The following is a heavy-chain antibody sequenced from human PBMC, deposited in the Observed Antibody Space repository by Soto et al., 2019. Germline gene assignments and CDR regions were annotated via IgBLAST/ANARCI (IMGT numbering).Heavy chain of an antibody. Sequence: EVQLAESGGGMVQPGGSLRLSCVASGFTFSSYDMHWVRMDSGKGLEYVSSISSNGGTTXXXXXXKGRFTISRDNSKXXXXXXXXSXXAEDMAXXYCVRRVSGNYDYWGQGTLVTVSS. D-gene: IGHD1-7*01. V-gene: IGHV3-64*01. CDR2: ISSNGGTT. J-gene: IGHJ4*02. CDR3: VRRVSGNYDY. CDR1: GFTFSSYD.